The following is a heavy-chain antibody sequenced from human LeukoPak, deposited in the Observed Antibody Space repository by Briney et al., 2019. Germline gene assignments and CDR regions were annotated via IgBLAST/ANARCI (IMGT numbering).Heavy chain of an antibody. CDR3: AREYSYGFSAFDI. V-gene: IGHV3-21*01. D-gene: IGHD5-18*01. J-gene: IGHJ3*02. CDR1: GFTFSSYS. Sequence: GGSLRLSCAASGFTFSSYSMNWVRQAPGKGLEWVSSISSSSSYIYYADSVKGRFTISRDNAKNSLYLQMNSLRAEDTAVYYCAREYSYGFSAFDIWGQGTMVTVSS. CDR2: ISSSSSYI.